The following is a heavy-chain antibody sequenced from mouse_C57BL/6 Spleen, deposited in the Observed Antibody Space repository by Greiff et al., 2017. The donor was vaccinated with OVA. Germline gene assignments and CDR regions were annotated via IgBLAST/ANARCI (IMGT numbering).Heavy chain of an antibody. D-gene: IGHD1-1*01. Sequence: QVQLQQSGAELAKPGASVKLSCKASGYTFTSYWMHWVKQRPGQGLEWIGYINPSSGYTKYTQKFKDKATVTADKSSSTAYLQLSSLTYEDAAVYYSARTAVADDWGKGTTLTVSS. J-gene: IGHJ2*01. CDR2: INPSSGYT. V-gene: IGHV1-7*01. CDR1: GYTFTSYW. CDR3: ARTAVADD.